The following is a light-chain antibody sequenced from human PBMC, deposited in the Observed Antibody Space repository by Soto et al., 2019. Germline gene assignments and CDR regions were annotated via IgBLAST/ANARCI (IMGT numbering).Light chain of an antibody. V-gene: IGLV2-23*01. CDR3: CSYAGRNTYV. Sequence: QSALTQPASVSGSPGQSITISCTGTSSDVGGYNYVSRYQQDPGKAPKLLIYEGSKRPSGVSNRFSGSKSGNTASLTISGLQAEDEADYHCCSYAGRNTYVFGTGTKVTVL. J-gene: IGLJ1*01. CDR2: EGS. CDR1: SSDVGGYNY.